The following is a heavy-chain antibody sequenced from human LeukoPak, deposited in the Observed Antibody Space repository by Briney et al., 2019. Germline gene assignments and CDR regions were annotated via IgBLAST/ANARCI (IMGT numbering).Heavy chain of an antibody. CDR1: GFTVSSNY. Sequence: GGSLRLSCAASGFTVSSNYMSWVRQAPGKGLEWVSVIYSGGSTYYADSVKGRFTISRDNSKNTLYLQMNSLRAEDAAVYYCARDGVYYDSSGYYYFDYWGQGTLVTVSS. J-gene: IGHJ4*02. CDR2: IYSGGST. CDR3: ARDGVYYDSSGYYYFDY. V-gene: IGHV3-53*01. D-gene: IGHD3-22*01.